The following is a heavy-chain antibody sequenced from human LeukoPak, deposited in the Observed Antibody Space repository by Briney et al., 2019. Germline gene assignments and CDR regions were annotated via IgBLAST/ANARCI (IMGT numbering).Heavy chain of an antibody. CDR1: GYTLTELS. V-gene: IGHV1-24*01. CDR3: ATHLTISYAFDI. CDR2: FDPEDGET. Sequence: ASVKVSCKVSGYTLTELSMHWVRQAPGKGLEWMGGFDPEDGETIYAQKFQGRVTMTEDTSTDTAYMELSSLRSEDTAVYYCATHLTISYAFDIWGQGTMVTVSS. J-gene: IGHJ3*02. D-gene: IGHD3-3*01.